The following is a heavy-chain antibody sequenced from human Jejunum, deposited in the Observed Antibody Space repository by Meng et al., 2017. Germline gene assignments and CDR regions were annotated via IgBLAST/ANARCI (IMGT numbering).Heavy chain of an antibody. V-gene: IGHV1-69*05. CDR1: GGTFSSFA. J-gene: IGHJ5*02. CDR3: ARVGYYESNAYWTWFDP. CDR2: IIPIFGTP. Sequence: SVKVSCKGSGGTFSSFAFNWVRQAPGQGLEWMGGIIPIFGTPNYAQNFQGRVTITTDESTGTAYMELSSLRSEDTAVYYCARVGYYESNAYWTWFDPWGQGTLVTVSS. D-gene: IGHD3-22*01.